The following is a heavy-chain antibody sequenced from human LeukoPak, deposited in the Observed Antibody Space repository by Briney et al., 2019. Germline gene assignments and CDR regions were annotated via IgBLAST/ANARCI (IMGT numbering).Heavy chain of an antibody. V-gene: IGHV6-1*01. Sequence: SQTLSLTCAISGDSVSSNNIAWNWIRQSPSRGLEWLGRTYYRSKWYNDYAVSVKSRITINPDTSKNQFSLQLNSVTPKDTAVYYCARVVYGSGSYYIRFDYWGQGTLVTVSS. CDR3: ARVVYGSGSYYIRFDY. CDR1: GDSVSSNNIA. CDR2: TYYRSKWYN. J-gene: IGHJ4*02. D-gene: IGHD3-10*01.